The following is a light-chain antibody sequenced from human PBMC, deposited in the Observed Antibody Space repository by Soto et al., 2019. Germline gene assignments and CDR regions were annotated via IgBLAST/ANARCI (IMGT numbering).Light chain of an antibody. V-gene: IGKV1-39*01. Sequence: DIQLTQSPSSLSASVGDTVTITCRASQSISTYLNWWQHKPGTAPRLLISSASNLHSGVPSRFSGNGSGASFTLTIRSLQPEDSATYFWQQNFNISLTCGGGTKVEVK. J-gene: IGKJ4*01. CDR1: QSISTY. CDR3: QQNFNISLT. CDR2: SAS.